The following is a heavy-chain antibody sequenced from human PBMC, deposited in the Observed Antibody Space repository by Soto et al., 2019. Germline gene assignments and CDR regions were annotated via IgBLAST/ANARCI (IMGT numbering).Heavy chain of an antibody. J-gene: IGHJ4*02. Sequence: GESLKISCAASGFTVSSNYMSWVRQAPGKGLEWVSVIYSGGSTYYADSVKGRFTISRDNSKNTLYLQMNSLRAEDTAVYYRARDLAHTTVTTSPAVSADYWGQGTLVTVSS. CDR3: ARDLAHTTVTTSPAVSADY. CDR2: IYSGGST. D-gene: IGHD4-17*01. V-gene: IGHV3-66*01. CDR1: GFTVSSNY.